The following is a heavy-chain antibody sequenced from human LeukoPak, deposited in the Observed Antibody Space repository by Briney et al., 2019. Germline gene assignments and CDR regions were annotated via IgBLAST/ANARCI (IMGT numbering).Heavy chain of an antibody. Sequence: GGSLRLSCAASGFTFSSYAMHWVRQAPGKGLEWVAVISYDGSNKYYADPVKGRFTISRDNSKNTLYLQMNSLRAEDTAVYYCAKSSRDIAPLDYWGQGTLVTVSS. J-gene: IGHJ4*02. V-gene: IGHV3-30-3*02. CDR2: ISYDGSNK. CDR3: AKSSRDIAPLDY. CDR1: GFTFSSYA.